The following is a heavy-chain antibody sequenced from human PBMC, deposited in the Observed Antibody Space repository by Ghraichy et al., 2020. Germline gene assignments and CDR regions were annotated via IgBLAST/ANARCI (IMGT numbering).Heavy chain of an antibody. Sequence: GVSLRLSCAASGFTVSSNYMSWVRQAPGKGLEWVSVIYSGGSTYYADSVKGRFTISRDNSKNTLYLQMNSLRAEDTAVYYCASDPMTTVTTTYSYYYYGMDVWGQGTTVTVSS. CDR2: IYSGGST. CDR1: GFTVSSNY. J-gene: IGHJ6*02. CDR3: ASDPMTTVTTTYSYYYYGMDV. D-gene: IGHD4-17*01. V-gene: IGHV3-66*01.